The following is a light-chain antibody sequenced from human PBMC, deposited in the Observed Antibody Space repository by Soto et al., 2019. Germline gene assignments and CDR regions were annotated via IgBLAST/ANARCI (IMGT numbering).Light chain of an antibody. CDR1: QGIISY. CDR2: AVS. CDR3: QKYDSALQGFT. J-gene: IGKJ3*01. Sequence: DIQMTQSPSSLSASVGDRVTITCRASQGIISYLAWYQQKPGKVPKLLIYAVSTLQSGVPSRFSGSGSGTDFTLTICSLQPDDVSTYYCQKYDSALQGFTFAPGTRVAIK. V-gene: IGKV1-27*01.